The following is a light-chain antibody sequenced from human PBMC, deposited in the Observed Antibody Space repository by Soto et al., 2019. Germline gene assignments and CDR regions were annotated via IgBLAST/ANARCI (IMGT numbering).Light chain of an antibody. Sequence: EVVMTQSPATLSVSPGERATLSCRASQSIRTDLAWYQQKPGQAPSLLIFSASTRATGVPARFSGSGSGTEFTLTISSLQSEDFAVYYCQQYGSSTETFGQGTKVDIK. CDR1: QSIRTD. V-gene: IGKV3-15*01. CDR2: SAS. CDR3: QQYGSSTET. J-gene: IGKJ1*01.